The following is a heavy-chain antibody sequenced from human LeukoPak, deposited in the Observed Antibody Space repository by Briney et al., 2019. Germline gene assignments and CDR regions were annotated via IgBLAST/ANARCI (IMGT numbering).Heavy chain of an antibody. V-gene: IGHV3-33*01. D-gene: IGHD3-3*01. CDR3: ARDRGVVIGGNWFDP. CDR2: IWYDGSNK. CDR1: GFTFSSYG. J-gene: IGHJ5*02. Sequence: PGGSLRLSCAASGFTFSSYGMPWVRQAPGKGLEWVAVIWYDGSNKYYADSVKGRFTISRDNSKNTLYLQMNSLRAEDTAVYYCARDRGVVIGGNWFDPWGQGTLVTVSS.